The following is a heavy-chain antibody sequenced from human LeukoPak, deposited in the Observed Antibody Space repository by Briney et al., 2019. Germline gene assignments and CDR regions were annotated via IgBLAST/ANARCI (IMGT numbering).Heavy chain of an antibody. D-gene: IGHD6-6*01. Sequence: ASVKVSCKASGYTFTSYDINWVRQATGQGLEWMGWMNPNSGNTGYAQKFQGRVTMTRNTSISTAYMELSSLRSEDTAVYYCARNLGVRSIAARTWSSLAYWGQGTLVTVSS. J-gene: IGHJ4*02. CDR3: ARNLGVRSIAARTWSSLAY. CDR1: GYTFTSYD. CDR2: MNPNSGNT. V-gene: IGHV1-8*01.